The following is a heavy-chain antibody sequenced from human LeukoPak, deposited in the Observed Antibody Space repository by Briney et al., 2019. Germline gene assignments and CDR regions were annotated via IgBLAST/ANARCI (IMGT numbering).Heavy chain of an antibody. CDR1: GRTFSCYY. V-gene: IGHV4-34*01. D-gene: IGHD2-8*01. CDR3: ARLRPNGVTRAGPTY. CDR2: IDHSGNA. J-gene: IGHJ4*02. Sequence: SDALSLTYGVTGRTFSCYYWSWIRQPPGKDLEWIGEIDHSGNANYNPSLKSRVAILADTSKHQFSLNLTSVTAADTAVYFCARLRPNGVTRAGPTYWGQGTLVTVSS.